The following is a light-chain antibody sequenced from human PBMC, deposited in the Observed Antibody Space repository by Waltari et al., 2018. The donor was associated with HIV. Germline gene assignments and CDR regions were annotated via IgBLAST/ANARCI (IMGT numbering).Light chain of an antibody. V-gene: IGKV1-39*01. J-gene: IGKJ1*01. CDR2: AAS. Sequence: DIQMTQSPSSLSASVGDRVTITCRASQSIDYYLNWYQQKPGKAPNLLIHAASTLQSGVPSRFSCSGSGTDFTLTISSLQPEDFATYYCQQSYITPRTFGLGTKVEI. CDR1: QSIDYY. CDR3: QQSYITPRT.